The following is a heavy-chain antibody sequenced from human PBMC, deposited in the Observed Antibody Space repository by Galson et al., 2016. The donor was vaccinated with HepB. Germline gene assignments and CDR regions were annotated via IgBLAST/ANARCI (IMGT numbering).Heavy chain of an antibody. J-gene: IGHJ3*01. Sequence: PALVKPTQTLTLTCTFSGFSLTTSGVRVGWIRQPPGKALEWLARIDWDDDKFYSPSLKSRLTVSKDTSGNQVFLTLADTHPADIATYYCARIGGYSGYNSSGTFDDWGQGTVVTVSS. CDR1: GFSLTTSGVR. CDR2: IDWDDDK. V-gene: IGHV2-70*04. D-gene: IGHD5-12*01. CDR3: ARIGGYSGYNSSGTFDD.